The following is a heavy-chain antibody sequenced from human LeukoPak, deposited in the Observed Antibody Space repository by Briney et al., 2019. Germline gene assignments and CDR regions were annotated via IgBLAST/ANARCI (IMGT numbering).Heavy chain of an antibody. J-gene: IGHJ3*02. D-gene: IGHD2-8*01. V-gene: IGHV4-34*01. Sequence: ASETLSLTCAVYGGSFSGYYWSWIRQPPGKGLEWIGEINHSGSTNYNPSLKSRVTISVDTSKNQFSLKLSSVTAADTAVYYCASTNIVLMVYALNNDAFDIWGQGTMVTVSS. CDR2: INHSGST. CDR1: GGSFSGYY. CDR3: ASTNIVLMVYALNNDAFDI.